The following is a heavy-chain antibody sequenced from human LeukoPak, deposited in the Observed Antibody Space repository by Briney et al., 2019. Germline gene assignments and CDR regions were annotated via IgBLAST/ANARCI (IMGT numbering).Heavy chain of an antibody. Sequence: GGSLRLSCAASGFTFSDYYMSWIRQAPGQGLEWVSYISSSGNTVKYADSVQGRFTISRDNAKSSLYLQMNSLGAEDTALYYCAKDQSSERFLDYWGQGTLVTVSS. CDR3: AKDQSSERFLDY. V-gene: IGHV3-11*04. CDR2: ISSSGNTV. CDR1: GFTFSDYY. J-gene: IGHJ4*02. D-gene: IGHD5-24*01.